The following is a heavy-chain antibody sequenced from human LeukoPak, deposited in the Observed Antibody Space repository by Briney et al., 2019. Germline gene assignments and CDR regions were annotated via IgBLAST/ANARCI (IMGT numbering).Heavy chain of an antibody. J-gene: IGHJ3*02. CDR3: AKDRTYDYGTYDAFDI. D-gene: IGHD4-17*01. Sequence: SGRSLRLSCAASGFTFSSYGMHWVRQAPGKGLEWVAVIWYDGSNKYYVDSVKGRFTISRDNSKNTLYLQMNSLRPEDTAVYYCAKDRTYDYGTYDAFDIWGPGTMVTVSS. CDR2: IWYDGSNK. V-gene: IGHV3-33*06. CDR1: GFTFSSYG.